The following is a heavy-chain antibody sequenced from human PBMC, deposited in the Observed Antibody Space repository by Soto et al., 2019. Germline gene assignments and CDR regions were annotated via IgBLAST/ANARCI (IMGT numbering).Heavy chain of an antibody. CDR3: AMAFGSSWFSNWFDP. CDR2: ISHSGST. CDR1: GGSISSDNR. D-gene: IGHD6-13*01. Sequence: QVQLQESGPGMMKPSGTLSLTCTVSGGSISSDNRWSWVRQPPGKGLEWIGEISHSGSTNYNPSLKGRVSISLDKSKNLFSLNLNSVTAADTAVYYCAMAFGSSWFSNWFDPWGQGTLVTVSS. V-gene: IGHV4-4*02. J-gene: IGHJ5*02.